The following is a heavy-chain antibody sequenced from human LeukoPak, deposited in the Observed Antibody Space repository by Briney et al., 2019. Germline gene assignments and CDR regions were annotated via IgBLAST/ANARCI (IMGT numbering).Heavy chain of an antibody. J-gene: IGHJ5*02. CDR3: ARDGSSWYSNWFDP. V-gene: IGHV3-33*01. Sequence: GGSLRLSCAASGFTFSSYGMPWVRQAPGKGLEWVAVIWYDGSNKYYADSVKGRFTISRDNSKNTLYLQMNSLRAEDTAVYYCARDGSSWYSNWFDPWGQGTLVTVSS. D-gene: IGHD6-13*01. CDR2: IWYDGSNK. CDR1: GFTFSSYG.